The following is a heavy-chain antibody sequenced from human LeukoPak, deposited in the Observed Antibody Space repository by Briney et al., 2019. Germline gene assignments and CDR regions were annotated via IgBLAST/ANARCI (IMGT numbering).Heavy chain of an antibody. CDR2: IIPIFGSA. V-gene: IGHV1-69*05. J-gene: IGHJ6*03. D-gene: IGHD3-3*01. CDR3: ARALAPPLGVLTVGDFYYYMDV. CDR1: GCSFSSYT. Sequence: SVTVSFKASGCSFSSYTINWVGQAPGQGLEWMGGIIPIFGSATYAQKFQGRVSITTDESTSTAYLELSSLRSDDTAVFYCARALAPPLGVLTVGDFYYYMDVWGKGTTVTVSS.